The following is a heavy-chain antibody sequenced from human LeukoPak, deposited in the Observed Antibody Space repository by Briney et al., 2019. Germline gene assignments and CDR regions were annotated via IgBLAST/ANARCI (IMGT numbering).Heavy chain of an antibody. CDR3: AKDRYSGLNTIDY. CDR1: GFTFSSYA. Sequence: GGSQRLSCAASGFTFSSYAMIWVRQAPGKGLEWVSVLTSGGTTKYADSVKGRFTISRDNSKNTLYLQMNSLRAEDTAVYYCAKDRYSGLNTIDYWGQGTLVTVSS. D-gene: IGHD6-13*01. CDR2: LTSGGTT. V-gene: IGHV3-23*01. J-gene: IGHJ4*02.